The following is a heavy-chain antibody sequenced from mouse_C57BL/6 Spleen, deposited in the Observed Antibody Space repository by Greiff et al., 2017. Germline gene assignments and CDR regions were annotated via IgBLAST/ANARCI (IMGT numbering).Heavy chain of an antibody. CDR2: IYPGDGDT. CDR1: GYAFSSYW. CDR3: ARGVTTVVADY. J-gene: IGHJ2*01. V-gene: IGHV1-80*01. Sequence: VQLQQSGAELVKPGASVKISCKASGYAFSSYWMYWVKQRPGKGLEWIGQIYPGDGDTNYNGKFKGKATLTADKSSSTAYMQLSSLTSEDSAVYFCARGVTTVVADYWGQGTTLTVSS. D-gene: IGHD1-1*01.